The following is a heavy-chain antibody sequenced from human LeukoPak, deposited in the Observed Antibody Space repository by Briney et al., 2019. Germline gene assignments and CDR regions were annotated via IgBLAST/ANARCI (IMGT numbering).Heavy chain of an antibody. D-gene: IGHD3-10*01. CDR3: ATSKYYYGSASYYLDY. Sequence: GESLKISCKGSGYSFTSYWIGWVRQMPGKGLEWMGIIYPGDSNTKYSPSFQGQVTISADKFISTAYLQWSSLKASDTAMYYCATSKYYYGSASYYLDYWGQGTLVTVSS. V-gene: IGHV5-51*01. CDR1: GYSFTSYW. CDR2: IYPGDSNT. J-gene: IGHJ4*02.